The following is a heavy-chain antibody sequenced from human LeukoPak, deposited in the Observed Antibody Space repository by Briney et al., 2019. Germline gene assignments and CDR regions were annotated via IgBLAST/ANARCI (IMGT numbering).Heavy chain of an antibody. CDR2: IYTSGST. J-gene: IGHJ5*02. Sequence: SETLSLTCTVSGGSISSGSYYWSWIRQPAGKGLEWIGRIYTSGSTNYNPSLKSRVTISVDTSKNQFSLKLSSVTAADTAVYYCARQDGYSYNWFDPWGQGTLVTVSS. D-gene: IGHD5-18*01. CDR1: GGSISSGSYY. CDR3: ARQDGYSYNWFDP. V-gene: IGHV4-61*02.